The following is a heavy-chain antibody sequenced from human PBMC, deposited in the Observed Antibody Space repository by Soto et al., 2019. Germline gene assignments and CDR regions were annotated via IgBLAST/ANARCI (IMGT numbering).Heavy chain of an antibody. D-gene: IGHD2-21*02. V-gene: IGHV4-30-4*01. CDR2: VYYTGST. CDR1: GASIRSTDYY. CDR3: VRTAREGAVAPHWFDR. J-gene: IGHJ5*02. Sequence: SETLSLTCTVSGASIRSTDYYWSWIRQAPGKGLEWIGYVYYTGSTYYNPSLMSRLTISVDTSKNQFSLKLTSVTAAETAVYFCVRTAREGAVAPHWFDRWGQGTQVTVSS.